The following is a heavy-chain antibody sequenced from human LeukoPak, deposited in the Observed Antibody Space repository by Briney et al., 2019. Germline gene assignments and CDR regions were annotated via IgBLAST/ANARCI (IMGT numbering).Heavy chain of an antibody. D-gene: IGHD3-10*01. CDR3: ARDLASIRGFGELLDY. J-gene: IGHJ4*02. CDR1: GYTFTGYG. CDR2: ISAYNGNT. V-gene: IGHV1-18*01. Sequence: GASVKVSCKASGYTFTGYGISWVRQAPGQGLEWMGWISAYNGNTNYAKKLQGRVTMTTDTSTSTAYMELRSLRSDDTAVYYCARDLASIRGFGELLDYWGQGTLVNVSS.